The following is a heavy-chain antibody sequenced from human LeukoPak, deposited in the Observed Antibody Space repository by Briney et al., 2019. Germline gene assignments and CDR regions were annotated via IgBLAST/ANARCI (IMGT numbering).Heavy chain of an antibody. D-gene: IGHD1-1*01. CDR2: VDHTGST. J-gene: IGHJ6*03. CDR3: ARGRVSSGTWYSTYYYYFYMDV. V-gene: IGHV4-59*01. CDR1: DDSITMYY. Sequence: SSETLSLTRSVSDDSITMYYWTWIRQPPGKGLEWIGYVDHTGSTNFNPSLNGRVSISRDTTKNLFSLRLRSVTAADTAVYFCARGRVSSGTWYSTYYYYFYMDVWGKGTTVTVSS.